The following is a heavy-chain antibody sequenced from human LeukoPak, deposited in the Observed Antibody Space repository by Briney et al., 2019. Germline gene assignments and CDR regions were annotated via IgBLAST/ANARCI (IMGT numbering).Heavy chain of an antibody. CDR1: GFTVSSNS. J-gene: IGHJ4*02. V-gene: IGHV3-53*01. CDR3: VTEVRRPYFDS. Sequence: GGSLRLSCTVSGFTVSSNSMSWVRQAPGKGLEWVSFIYSDNTHYSDSVKGRFTISRDNSKNTLYLQMNSLRAEDTAVYYCVTEVRRPYFDSWGQGTLVTVSS. D-gene: IGHD4-17*01. CDR2: IYSDNT.